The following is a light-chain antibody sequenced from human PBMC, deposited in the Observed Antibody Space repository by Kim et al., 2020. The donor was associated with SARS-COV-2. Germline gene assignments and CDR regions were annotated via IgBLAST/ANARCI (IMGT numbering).Light chain of an antibody. CDR2: RVS. CDR1: QSLVYSDGNTY. J-gene: IGKJ2*01. Sequence: DVVMTQSPLSLPVTLGQPASISCRASQSLVYSDGNTYLNWFHQRPGQSPRCLIYRVSNRDSGVPDRFSGSGSGTDFTLKISRVEAEDVGVYYCMQGSHPYTFGQGTKLEI. V-gene: IGKV2-30*01. CDR3: MQGSHPYT.